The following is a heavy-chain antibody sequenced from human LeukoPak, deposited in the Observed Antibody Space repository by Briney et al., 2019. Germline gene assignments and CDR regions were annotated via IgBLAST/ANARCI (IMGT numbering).Heavy chain of an antibody. Sequence: SVKVSCKASGGTFSSYAISWVRQAPGQGLEWMGGIIPIFGTANYAQKFQGRVTITADESTSTVYMELRSLGSEDTAVYYCAIVYERSAIFGVGPFDYWGQGTLVTVSS. J-gene: IGHJ4*02. CDR2: IIPIFGTA. D-gene: IGHD3-3*01. V-gene: IGHV1-69*13. CDR3: AIVYERSAIFGVGPFDY. CDR1: GGTFSSYA.